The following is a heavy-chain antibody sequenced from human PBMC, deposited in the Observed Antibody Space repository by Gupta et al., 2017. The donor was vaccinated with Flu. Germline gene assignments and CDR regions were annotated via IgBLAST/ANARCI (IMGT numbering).Heavy chain of an antibody. J-gene: IGHJ3*01. CDR3: ARTKDRDSGSYYDVFDV. V-gene: IGHV1-69*01. CDR2: IIPILGTA. D-gene: IGHD1-26*01. Sequence: VRQPPGQGLEWMGGIIPILGTANYAQKFQGRVIITADESTSTVYMDLSSLRSEDTAFYYCARTKDRDSGSYYDVFDVWGQGTKVTVFS.